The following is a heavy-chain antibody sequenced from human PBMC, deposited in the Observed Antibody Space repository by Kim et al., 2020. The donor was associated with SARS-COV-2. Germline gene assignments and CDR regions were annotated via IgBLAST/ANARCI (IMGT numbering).Heavy chain of an antibody. Sequence: GGSLRLSCVASGFTFSHYSMNWVRQAPGKGLEWVSSISTSSSYIYYTNSVRGRFTISRDNAKYSLYLQMNSLRGEDMAVYYCARVSAVAGYHAMDVWGQVTTVTVSS. V-gene: IGHV3-21*01. CDR3: ARVSAVAGYHAMDV. J-gene: IGHJ6*02. D-gene: IGHD6-19*01. CDR2: ISTSSSYI. CDR1: GFTFSHYS.